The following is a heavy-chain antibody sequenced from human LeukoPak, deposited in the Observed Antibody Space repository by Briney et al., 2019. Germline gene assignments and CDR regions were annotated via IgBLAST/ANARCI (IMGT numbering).Heavy chain of an antibody. CDR2: IYTSGST. CDR1: GGSISSYY. J-gene: IGHJ5*02. CDR3: ARDRMRLHRGNNWFDP. D-gene: IGHD2-8*01. V-gene: IGHV4-4*07. Sequence: SETLSLTCTVSGGSISSYYWSWIRQPAGKGLEWIGRIYTSGSTNYNPSLKSRVTISVDTSKNQFSLKLSSVTAADTAVYYCARDRMRLHRGNNWFDPWGQGTLVTVSS.